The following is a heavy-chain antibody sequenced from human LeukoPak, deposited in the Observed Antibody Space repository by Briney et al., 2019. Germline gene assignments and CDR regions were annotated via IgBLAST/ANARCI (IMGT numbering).Heavy chain of an antibody. CDR1: GFSINNYW. Sequence: GGSLRLSCAVSGFSINNYWMHWVRQAPGKGLVWVSRINSDGRSTTYADSVKGRFTISRDNSKNTLYLQMNSLRAEDTAVYYCAKDFTYSSSWYPGWFDPWGQGTLVTVSS. V-gene: IGHV3-74*03. CDR3: AKDFTYSSSWYPGWFDP. J-gene: IGHJ5*02. CDR2: INSDGRST. D-gene: IGHD6-13*01.